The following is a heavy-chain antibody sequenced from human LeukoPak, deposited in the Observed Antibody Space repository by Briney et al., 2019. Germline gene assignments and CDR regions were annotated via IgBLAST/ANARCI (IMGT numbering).Heavy chain of an antibody. CDR1: GFTFSSYS. D-gene: IGHD3-22*01. J-gene: IGHJ4*02. CDR3: ARNYYDSSAYYYFDY. Sequence: GGSLRLSCAASGFTFSSYSMNWVRQAPGKGLEWVSSTSSSSSYIYYADSVRGRFTISRDNSKNTLYLQMNSLRAEDTAVYYCARNYYDSSAYYYFDYWGQGTLVTVSS. V-gene: IGHV3-21*01. CDR2: TSSSSSYI.